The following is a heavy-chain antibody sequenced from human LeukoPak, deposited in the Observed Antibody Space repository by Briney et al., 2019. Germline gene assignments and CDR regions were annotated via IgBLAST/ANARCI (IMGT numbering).Heavy chain of an antibody. Sequence: ASMHVFCNASGYTFTGYYMRWVRQAPGQGLEWMGWINPNSGGTNYAQKFQGRVTMTRDTSISTAYMELSRLRSDDTAVYYCATMVRGVIIGYFDYWGQGTLVTVSS. CDR2: INPNSGGT. D-gene: IGHD3-10*01. J-gene: IGHJ4*02. CDR1: GYTFTGYY. CDR3: ATMVRGVIIGYFDY. V-gene: IGHV1-2*02.